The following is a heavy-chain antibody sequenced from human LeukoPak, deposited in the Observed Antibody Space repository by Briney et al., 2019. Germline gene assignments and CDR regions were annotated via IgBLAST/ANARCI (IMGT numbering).Heavy chain of an antibody. Sequence: PGGSLRLSCAASEFTFSSYSMNWVRQAPGKGLEWVSYITNSGNSKSYADSVKGRFTISRDNTKNSLYLQMNGLRAEDTAVYYCARDLGYYDFWSGYYTNYYGMDVWGQGTTVTVSS. CDR3: ARDLGYYDFWSGYYTNYYGMDV. CDR2: ITNSGNSK. V-gene: IGHV3-48*01. J-gene: IGHJ6*02. D-gene: IGHD3-3*01. CDR1: EFTFSSYS.